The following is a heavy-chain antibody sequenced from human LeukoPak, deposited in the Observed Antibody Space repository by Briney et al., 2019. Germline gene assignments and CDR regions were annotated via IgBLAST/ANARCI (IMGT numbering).Heavy chain of an antibody. CDR2: FDPEHEET. CDR1: GYTLTDLS. Sequence: ASVKVSCKVSGYTLTDLSMHWVRQAPGKGLEWMVGFDPEHEETISAQKFQGRVIMTEDTSTDTAYMELSSLRSEDTAVYYCITPLGYCSSASCRHGMDVWGQGTTVIVS. D-gene: IGHD2-2*01. CDR3: ITPLGYCSSASCRHGMDV. V-gene: IGHV1-24*01. J-gene: IGHJ6*02.